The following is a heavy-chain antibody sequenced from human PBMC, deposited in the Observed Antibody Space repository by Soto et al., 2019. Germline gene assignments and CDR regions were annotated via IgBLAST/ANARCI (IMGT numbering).Heavy chain of an antibody. D-gene: IGHD2-15*01. J-gene: IGHJ3*02. CDR1: GFTVSNHY. CDR3: ARGRCGGGNCYAIDDALDI. CDR2: IYSSGST. Sequence: GGSLRLSCAASGFTVSNHYMTWVRQAPGKGLQWVSLIYSSGSTYYGDSVKGRFTISGDNSRNILSLQMSSLRAEDTAVYYCARGRCGGGNCYAIDDALDIWGQGTMVTVSS. V-gene: IGHV3-53*01.